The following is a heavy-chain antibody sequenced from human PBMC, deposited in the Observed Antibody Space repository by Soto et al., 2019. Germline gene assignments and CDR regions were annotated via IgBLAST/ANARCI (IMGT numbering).Heavy chain of an antibody. D-gene: IGHD6-13*01. CDR1: CYTFTSYG. V-gene: IGHV1-18*04. CDR2: ISAYNGNT. CDR3: ARVGIDSSSWYKSVYYYYGMDV. Sequence: ASVKVSCKASCYTFTSYGISWVRQAPGQGLEWMGWISAYNGNTNYAQKLQGRVTMTTDTSTSTAYMELRSLRSDDTAVYYCARVGIDSSSWYKSVYYYYGMDVWGQGTTVTVSS. J-gene: IGHJ6*02.